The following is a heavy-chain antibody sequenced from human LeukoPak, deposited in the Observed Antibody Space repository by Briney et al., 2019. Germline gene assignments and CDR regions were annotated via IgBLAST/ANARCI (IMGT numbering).Heavy chain of an antibody. CDR1: GYSFPNYW. V-gene: IGHV5-51*01. Sequence: GESLKISCKGSGYSFPNYWIGWVRQMPGKGLEWMGIIYPGDSDTRYSPSIQGQVTISADKSISTAYLQWSSLKASDTAMYYCARFNSNSWSPDHFYYYMDVWGTGTTVTVSS. D-gene: IGHD6-13*01. CDR2: IYPGDSDT. J-gene: IGHJ6*03. CDR3: ARFNSNSWSPDHFYYYMDV.